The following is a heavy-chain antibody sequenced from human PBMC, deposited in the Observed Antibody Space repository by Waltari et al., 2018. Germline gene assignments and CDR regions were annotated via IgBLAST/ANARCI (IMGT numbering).Heavy chain of an antibody. CDR3: AGTARITIFGVVPNP. CDR1: GGSISSYY. J-gene: IGHJ5*02. CDR2: IYYSGST. D-gene: IGHD3-3*01. V-gene: IGHV4-59*01. Sequence: QVQLQESGPGLVKPSETLSLTCTVSGGSISSYYWTWIRPPPGKGLEWIGYIYYSGSTNYNPSLKSRVTISVDTSKNQFSLKLSSVTAADTAVYYCAGTARITIFGVVPNPWGQGTLVTVSS.